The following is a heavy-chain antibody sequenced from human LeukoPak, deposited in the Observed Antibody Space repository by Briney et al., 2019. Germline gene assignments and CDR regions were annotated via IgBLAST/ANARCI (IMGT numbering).Heavy chain of an antibody. CDR2: ISSSGSTI. Sequence: GGSLRLSCAASGFTFSIYEVNWVPQAPGKGLEWVSYISSSGSTIYYADSVRGRFTISRDNAKNSLYLQIYRLRAENTAVYYIARGGGFYRPLDYSGQGTMVTVSS. D-gene: IGHD3-16*02. V-gene: IGHV3-48*03. CDR1: GFTFSIYE. CDR3: ARGGGFYRPLDY. J-gene: IGHJ4*02.